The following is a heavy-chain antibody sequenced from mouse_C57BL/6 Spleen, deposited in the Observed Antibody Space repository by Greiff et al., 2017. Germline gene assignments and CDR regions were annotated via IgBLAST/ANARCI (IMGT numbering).Heavy chain of an antibody. Sequence: VQLKQSGAELVRPGASVKLSCTASGFNIKDDYMHWVKQRPEQGLEWIGWIDPENGDTEYASKFQGKATITADTSSNTAYLQLSSLTSEDTAVYYCTPYYGSSYGAMDYGGQGTSVTVSS. D-gene: IGHD1-1*01. CDR2: IDPENGDT. CDR1: GFNIKDDY. V-gene: IGHV14-4*01. CDR3: TPYYGSSYGAMDY. J-gene: IGHJ4*01.